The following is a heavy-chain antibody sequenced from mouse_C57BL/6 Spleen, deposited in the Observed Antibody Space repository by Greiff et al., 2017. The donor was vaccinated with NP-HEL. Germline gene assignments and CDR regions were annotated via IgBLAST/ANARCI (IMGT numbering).Heavy chain of an antibody. Sequence: EVQLQESGGGLVQPGGSMKLSCVASGFTFSNYWMNWVRQSPEKGLEWVAQIRLKSDNYATHYAESVKGRFTISRDDSKSSVYLQMNNLRAEDTGIYYCTGDGYYEAMDYWGQGTSVTVSS. V-gene: IGHV6-3*01. J-gene: IGHJ4*01. D-gene: IGHD2-3*01. CDR3: TGDGYYEAMDY. CDR1: GFTFSNYW. CDR2: IRLKSDNYAT.